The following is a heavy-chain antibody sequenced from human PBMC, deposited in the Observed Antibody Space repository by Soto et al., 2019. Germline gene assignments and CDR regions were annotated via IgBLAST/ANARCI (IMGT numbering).Heavy chain of an antibody. CDR3: ARTSMTRIDY. CDR2: TIPELGTS. D-gene: IGHD4-17*01. Sequence: VKVSCKASGGFNNYAVSWVRQAPGQGLEWMGVTIPELGTSNYAQRLQGRVTITVDKATNTAYLNLTTLTSEDTAIYYCARTSMTRIDYWGQGTLVTVSS. V-gene: IGHV1-69*06. CDR1: GGFNNYA. J-gene: IGHJ4*02.